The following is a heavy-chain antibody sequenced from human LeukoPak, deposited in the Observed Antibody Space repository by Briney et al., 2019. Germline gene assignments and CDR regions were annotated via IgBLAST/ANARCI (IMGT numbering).Heavy chain of an antibody. J-gene: IGHJ5*02. CDR1: GGSISSSSYY. V-gene: IGHV4-39*01. D-gene: IGHD3-10*01. CDR2: IYYSGST. Sequence: SETLSLTCTVSGGSISSSSYYWGWIRQPPWKGLEWIGSIYYSGSTYYNPSLKSRVTISVDTSKNQFSLKLSSVTAADTAVYYCARGIWFGELLGNWFDPWGQGTLVTVSS. CDR3: ARGIWFGELLGNWFDP.